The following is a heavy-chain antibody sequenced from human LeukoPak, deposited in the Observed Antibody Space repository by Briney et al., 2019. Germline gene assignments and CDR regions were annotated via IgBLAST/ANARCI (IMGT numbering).Heavy chain of an antibody. D-gene: IGHD2-15*01. CDR2: IYHSGST. V-gene: IGHV4-30-2*01. CDR3: ARQRIFDI. CDR1: GGSISSGGYS. Sequence: PSQTLSLTCAVSGGSISSGGYSWSWIRQPPGKGLEWIGYIYHSGSTYYNPSLKSRVTISVDRSKNQSSLKLSSVTAADTAVYYCARQRIFDIWGQGTMVTVSS. J-gene: IGHJ3*02.